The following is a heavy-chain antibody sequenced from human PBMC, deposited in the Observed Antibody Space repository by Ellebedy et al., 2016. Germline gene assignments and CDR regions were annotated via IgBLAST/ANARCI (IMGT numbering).Heavy chain of an antibody. CDR2: ISYDGSNK. V-gene: IGHV3-30*04. D-gene: IGHD3-22*01. CDR3: ARAEGAYYDSSGYIY. J-gene: IGHJ4*02. CDR1: GFTFSSYA. Sequence: GGSLRLSCAASGFTFSSYAMHWVRQAPGKGLEWVAVISYDGSNKYYADSVKGRFTISRDNSKNTLYLQMNSLRAEDTAVYYCARAEGAYYDSSGYIYWGQGTLVTVSS.